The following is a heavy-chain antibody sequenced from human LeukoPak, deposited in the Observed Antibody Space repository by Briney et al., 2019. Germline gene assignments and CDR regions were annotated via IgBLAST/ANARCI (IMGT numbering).Heavy chain of an antibody. CDR2: ISYDGSNK. CDR3: ARDSGFSGAQRGEF. V-gene: IGHV3-30*03. Sequence: GGSLRLSCAATGFTFSRYGMHWVRQAPGKGLEWVAQISYDGSNKHYGDSVKGRFTISRDNSKNTLYLQMSSLRAEDTAVYYCARDSGFSGAQRGEFWGQGTLVTVSS. D-gene: IGHD2/OR15-2a*01. CDR1: GFTFSRYG. J-gene: IGHJ4*02.